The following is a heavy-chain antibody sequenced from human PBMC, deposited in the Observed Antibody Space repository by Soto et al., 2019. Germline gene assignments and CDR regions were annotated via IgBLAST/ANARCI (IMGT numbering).Heavy chain of an antibody. D-gene: IGHD2-8*01. V-gene: IGHV1-18*01. Sequence: QVQLVQSGAEVKKPGASVKVSCKASGYTFTSYGISWVRQAPGQGLEWMGWISAYHGNTNYAQRLEGRVTMTTDTATSTAYMELRSLRSADTAVYYCASDLEMVYAISFDYWGQGTLVTVSS. CDR1: GYTFTSYG. J-gene: IGHJ4*02. CDR3: ASDLEMVYAISFDY. CDR2: ISAYHGNT.